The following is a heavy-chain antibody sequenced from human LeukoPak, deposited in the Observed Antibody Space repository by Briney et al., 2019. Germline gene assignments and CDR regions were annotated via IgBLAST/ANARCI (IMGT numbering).Heavy chain of an antibody. Sequence: ASVKVSCKASGYTFTSYYMHWVRQAPGQGLEWMGWINPNSGGTNYAQKFQGRVTMNRDTSISTAYMELSRLRSDDTAVYYCARDPDVATRLDYWGQGTLVTVSS. CDR1: GYTFTSYY. V-gene: IGHV1-2*02. CDR2: INPNSGGT. D-gene: IGHD6-6*01. J-gene: IGHJ4*02. CDR3: ARDPDVATRLDY.